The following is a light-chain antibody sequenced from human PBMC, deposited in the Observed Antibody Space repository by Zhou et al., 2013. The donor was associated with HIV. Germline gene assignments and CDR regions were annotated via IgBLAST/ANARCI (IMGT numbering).Light chain of an antibody. J-gene: IGKJ2*01. Sequence: AIQMTQSPSSLSASVGDRVTITCRASQGISNDLGWYQQKPGKAPKLLIYAVSNLQSGVPSRFSGSGSDADFTLTISSLQPEDFATYYCLQDYNYPYTFGQGTKLEIK. V-gene: IGKV1-6*01. CDR3: LQDYNYPYT. CDR1: QGISND. CDR2: AVS.